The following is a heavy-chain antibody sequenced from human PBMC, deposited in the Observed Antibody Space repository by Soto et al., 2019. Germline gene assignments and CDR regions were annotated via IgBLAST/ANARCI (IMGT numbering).Heavy chain of an antibody. Sequence: PSETLSLTCTVSGGSISGGGYYWSWIRQHPGKGLEWIGYIYYSGSTYYNPSLKRRVTISVDTSKNQFSLKLSSVTAADTAVYYCARAYSTYGDCNRCGMDVWGQGTTVTVSS. J-gene: IGHJ6*02. CDR2: IYYSGST. D-gene: IGHD4-17*01. CDR3: ARAYSTYGDCNRCGMDV. CDR1: GGSISGGGYY. V-gene: IGHV4-31*03.